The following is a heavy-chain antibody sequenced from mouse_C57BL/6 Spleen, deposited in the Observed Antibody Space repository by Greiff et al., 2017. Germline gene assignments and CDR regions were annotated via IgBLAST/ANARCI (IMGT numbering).Heavy chain of an antibody. CDR2: IDPSDSYT. D-gene: IGHD2-1*01. J-gene: IGHJ4*01. CDR3: ARDGNYSYYAKDY. CDR1: GYTFTSYW. V-gene: IGHV1-50*01. Sequence: QVQLQQPGAELVKPGASVKLSCKASGYTFTSYWMQWVKQRPGQGLEWIGEIDPSDSYTNYNQKFKGKATLTVDTSSSTAYMQLSSLTSEDSAVYYCARDGNYSYYAKDYWGQGTSVTVSS.